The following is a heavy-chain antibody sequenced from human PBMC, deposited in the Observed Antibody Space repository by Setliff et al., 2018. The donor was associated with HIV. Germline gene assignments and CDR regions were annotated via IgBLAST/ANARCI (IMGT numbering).Heavy chain of an antibody. Sequence: RLSCAASGFNFRTYSMNWVRQAPGKGLEWVASISSSTAAIDYADSVKGRFAISRDNTGNSLYLQMNSLRVEDTAMYYCAKVFRSSTMLLVGFDYWGLGTLVTVSS. CDR2: ISSSTAAI. CDR1: GFNFRTYS. D-gene: IGHD3-22*01. J-gene: IGHJ4*02. CDR3: AKVFRSSTMLLVGFDY. V-gene: IGHV3-21*04.